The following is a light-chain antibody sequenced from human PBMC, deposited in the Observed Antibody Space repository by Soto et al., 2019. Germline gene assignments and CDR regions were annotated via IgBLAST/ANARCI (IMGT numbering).Light chain of an antibody. J-gene: IGKJ2*01. CDR3: RHNYSHPLT. CDR1: QSVSSSY. CDR2: GAS. Sequence: EIVLTQSPGTLSLSPGERATLSCRASQSVSSSYLAWYQQKPGQAPRLLIYGASSRATGIPDRFSGSGSGTGISLTISRLEPEELVNYYCRHNYSHPLTFGEGARLQIK. V-gene: IGKV3-20*01.